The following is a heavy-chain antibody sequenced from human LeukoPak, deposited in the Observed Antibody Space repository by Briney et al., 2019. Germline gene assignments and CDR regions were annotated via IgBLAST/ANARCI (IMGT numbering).Heavy chain of an antibody. V-gene: IGHV4-39*07. Sequence: SETQSLTCTVSGGSNRSSRYHWGWIRQPPGKGLEWIGSIYYWGSTYYNPSLKGRVTLSQDTSNNQFSLELSSVTRADTAVYYPARGLQSYYDSSGYYTFDYWGQGTLVTVSS. D-gene: IGHD3-22*01. J-gene: IGHJ4*02. CDR3: ARGLQSYYDSSGYYTFDY. CDR1: GGSNRSSRYH. CDR2: IYYWGST.